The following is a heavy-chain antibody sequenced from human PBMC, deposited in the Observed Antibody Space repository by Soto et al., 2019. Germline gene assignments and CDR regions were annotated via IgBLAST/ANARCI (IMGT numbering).Heavy chain of an antibody. V-gene: IGHV3-11*06. CDR1: GSTFSDYY. CDR3: ARTPGSSGYYSPFGY. CDR2: ISSSSSYT. J-gene: IGHJ4*02. D-gene: IGHD3-22*01. Sequence: PGGSLRLSCAASGSTFSDYYMSWIRQAPGKGLEWVSYISSSSSYTNYADSVKGRFTISRDNAKNSLYLQMNSLRAEDTAVYYCARTPGSSGYYSPFGYWGQGTLVTVSS.